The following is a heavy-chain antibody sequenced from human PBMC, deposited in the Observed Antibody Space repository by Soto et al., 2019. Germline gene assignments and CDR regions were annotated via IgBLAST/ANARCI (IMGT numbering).Heavy chain of an antibody. CDR3: ARDRKPQYYYDSSGRHRVDGMDV. CDR1: GGTFSSYA. J-gene: IGHJ6*02. Sequence: WASVKVSCKASGGTFSSYAISWVRQAPGQGLEWMGGIIPIFGTANYAQKFQGRVTITADESTSTAYMELSSLRSEDTAVYYCARDRKPQYYYDSSGRHRVDGMDVWGQGTTVTVSS. D-gene: IGHD3-22*01. V-gene: IGHV1-69*13. CDR2: IIPIFGTA.